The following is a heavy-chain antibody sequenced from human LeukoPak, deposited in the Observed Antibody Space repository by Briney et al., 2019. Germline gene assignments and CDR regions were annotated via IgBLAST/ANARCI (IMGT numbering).Heavy chain of an antibody. CDR1: GFTFSSFG. D-gene: IGHD6-13*01. J-gene: IGHJ5*02. CDR2: ISYDGSNK. V-gene: IGHV3-30*18. Sequence: GGSLRLSCAVSGFTFSSFGMQWVRQAPGKGLEWVALISYDGSNKHYADPVKGRFTISRDNSKNTLYLQMNGLRPEDTAVYYCAKDGAGSWFGEATWGQGALVTVSS. CDR3: AKDGAGSWFGEAT.